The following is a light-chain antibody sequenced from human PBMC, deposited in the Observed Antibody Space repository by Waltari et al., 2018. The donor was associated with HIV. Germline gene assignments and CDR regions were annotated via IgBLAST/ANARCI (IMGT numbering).Light chain of an antibody. CDR1: SSNIGTNY. CDR3: AAWDDTLTVV. V-gene: IGLV1-47*01. CDR2: RNN. Sequence: QSVLTQPPSASGPPGQSVTVPCSGTSSNIGTNYVYWYQQFPGTAPKLLIYRNNKRPAGVPDRFSSSKSGTSASLAISGLRSDDEADYYCAAWDDTLTVVFGGGTKLTVL. J-gene: IGLJ2*01.